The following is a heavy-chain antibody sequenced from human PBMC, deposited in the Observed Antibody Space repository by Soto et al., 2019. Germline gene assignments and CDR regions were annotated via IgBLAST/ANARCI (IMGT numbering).Heavy chain of an antibody. D-gene: IGHD6-13*01. CDR2: IYYSGST. V-gene: IGHV4-59*01. CDR3: ARGGHSSSWSFDY. Sequence: SETLSLTCTVSGGSISSYYWSWIRQPPGKGLEWIGYIYYSGSTNYNPSLKSRVTVSVDTSKNQFSLKLSSVTAADTAVYYCARGGHSSSWSFDYWGQGTLVTVSS. J-gene: IGHJ4*02. CDR1: GGSISSYY.